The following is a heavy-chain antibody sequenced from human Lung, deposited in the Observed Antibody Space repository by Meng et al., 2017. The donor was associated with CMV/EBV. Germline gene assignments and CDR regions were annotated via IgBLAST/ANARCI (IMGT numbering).Heavy chain of an antibody. Sequence: GGSLGLSCAVSGFTVSGHHMSWVRQAPGKGLEWVSVIYSGGTTYYADSVKGRFTVSRDNSKNTLYLQMNSLRTEDTAMYYCARWFRQWDYWGQGTLVTVSS. CDR3: ARWFRQWDY. J-gene: IGHJ4*02. CDR1: GFTVSGHH. D-gene: IGHD3-10*01. V-gene: IGHV3-66*02. CDR2: IYSGGTT.